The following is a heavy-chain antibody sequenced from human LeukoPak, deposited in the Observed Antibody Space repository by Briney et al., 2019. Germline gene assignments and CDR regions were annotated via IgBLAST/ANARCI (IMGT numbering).Heavy chain of an antibody. CDR3: ARDLRAFRDGYKNSNYYLAY. Sequence: ASVKVSCKTSGYTFSSYGITWVRQAPGQGLEWVGRIRGDNGDTNYAQKLQGRVTMTTDTSTRTAYMELRSLRSDDTAVYYCARDLRAFRDGYKNSNYYLAYWGQGTLVTVSS. V-gene: IGHV1-18*01. D-gene: IGHD5-24*01. CDR2: IRGDNGDT. CDR1: GYTFSSYG. J-gene: IGHJ4*02.